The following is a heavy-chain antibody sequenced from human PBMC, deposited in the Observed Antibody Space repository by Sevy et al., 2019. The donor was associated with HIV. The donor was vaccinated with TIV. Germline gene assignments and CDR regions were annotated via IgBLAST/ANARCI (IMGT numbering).Heavy chain of an antibody. D-gene: IGHD1-26*01. CDR1: EFTFSNAW. CDR3: TAGVGTSDFDY. J-gene: IGHJ4*02. CDR2: IKSKTDGGTR. Sequence: GGSLRLSCVASEFTFSNAWMSWVRQAPGKGLEWVGRIKSKTDGGTRDFAAPVKGRFAIARDDSKNTLSLQMDSLKTEDTALYYCTAGVGTSDFDYWGQGILVTVSS. V-gene: IGHV3-15*01.